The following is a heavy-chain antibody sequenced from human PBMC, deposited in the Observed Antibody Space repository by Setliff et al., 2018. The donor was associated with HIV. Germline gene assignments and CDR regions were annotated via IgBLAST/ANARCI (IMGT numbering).Heavy chain of an antibody. CDR2: SRSKSEGYAT. Sequence: GGSLRLSCAASGFAFSGHQMSWVRQAPGKGLEWLGRSRSKSEGYATYYAASVKDRFIISRDESKTALFLQMNSLRTEDAAIYYCALMLRGIPFWGRGTLVTVSS. D-gene: IGHD3-10*01. J-gene: IGHJ4*02. CDR3: ALMLRGIPF. V-gene: IGHV3-72*01. CDR1: GFAFSGHQ.